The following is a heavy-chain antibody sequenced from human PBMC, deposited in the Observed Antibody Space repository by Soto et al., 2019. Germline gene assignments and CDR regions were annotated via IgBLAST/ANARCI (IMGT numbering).Heavy chain of an antibody. V-gene: IGHV4-59*11. Sequence: SETLSLTCTVSFGSINNHYCSWIRQAPGKGLEWVGHMYHTGTAKYNPSLKSRVSISIDKTKDQFSLSLRSVTAADSAVYYCARGAQCTSAACYGSPNNWFDSWGQGILVTVSS. J-gene: IGHJ5*01. D-gene: IGHD3-10*01. CDR3: ARGAQCTSAACYGSPNNWFDS. CDR2: MYHTGTA. CDR1: FGSINNHY.